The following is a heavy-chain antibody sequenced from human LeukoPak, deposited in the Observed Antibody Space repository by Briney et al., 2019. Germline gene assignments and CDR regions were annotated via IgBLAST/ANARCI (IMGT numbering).Heavy chain of an antibody. J-gene: IGHJ3*01. CDR1: GGSISRSDW. Sequence: SQTLSLTCAVSGGSISRSDWWCYVRQSPGKGLEGSGEIFHSGSTKYNPSLKSRVTISVDKSKNQFSLHLTSVTAADTAMYYCARDASLQTGAFDVWGQGTMVTVS. CDR3: ARDASLQTGAFDV. CDR2: IFHSGST. V-gene: IGHV4-4*02. D-gene: IGHD5-24*01.